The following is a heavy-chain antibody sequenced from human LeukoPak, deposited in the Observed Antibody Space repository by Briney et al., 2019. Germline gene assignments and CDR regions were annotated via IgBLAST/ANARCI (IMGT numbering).Heavy chain of an antibody. V-gene: IGHV3-21*01. CDR3: ARVGLDYDSSGYHYYFDY. Sequence: GGSLRLSCAASAFTFSSYSMNWVRQAPGKGLEWVSSISSSSSYIYYPDSVKGRFTISRDNAKNSLYLQMNSLRAEDTAVYYCARVGLDYDSSGYHYYFDYWGQGTLVTVSS. CDR2: ISSSSSYI. CDR1: AFTFSSYS. J-gene: IGHJ4*02. D-gene: IGHD3-22*01.